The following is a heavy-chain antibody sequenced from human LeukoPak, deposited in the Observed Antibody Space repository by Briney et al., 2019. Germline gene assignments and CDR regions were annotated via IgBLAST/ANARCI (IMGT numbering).Heavy chain of an antibody. V-gene: IGHV3-15*01. CDR2: IKSKTDGGTT. J-gene: IGHJ3*02. CDR3: TTAEMIVVDKGAFDI. D-gene: IGHD3-22*01. Sequence: GGSLRLSCAASGFTFSNAWMSWVRQAPGKGLERVGRIKSKTDGGTTDYAAPVKGRFTISRDDSKNTLYLQMNSLKTEDTAVYYCTTAEMIVVDKGAFDIWGQGTMVTVSS. CDR1: GFTFSNAW.